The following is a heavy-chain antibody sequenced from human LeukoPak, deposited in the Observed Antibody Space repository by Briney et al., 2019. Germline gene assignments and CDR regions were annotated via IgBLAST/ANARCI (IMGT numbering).Heavy chain of an antibody. Sequence: SETLSLTCAVYGGSFSGYYWSWIRQAPGKGLEWIGEINHSGSTNYNPSLKSRVTISVDTSKNQFSLKLSSVTAADTAVYYCARHPFSNPFDFWGRGTLVTVSS. CDR3: ARHPFSNPFDF. CDR1: GGSFSGYY. V-gene: IGHV4-34*01. CDR2: INHSGST. D-gene: IGHD2/OR15-2a*01. J-gene: IGHJ4*02.